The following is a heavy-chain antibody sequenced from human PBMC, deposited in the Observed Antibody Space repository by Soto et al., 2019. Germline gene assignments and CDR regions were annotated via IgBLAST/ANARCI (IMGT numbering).Heavy chain of an antibody. CDR3: VKGGWLDDY. V-gene: IGHV3-23*01. D-gene: IGHD5-12*01. Sequence: EVQLLESGGGLAQPGGSLRLSCAASGFSFSSYEMSWVRQAPGKGLEWVSFIGSSRGSTYYAESVTGRFTVSRDNSNKIMYLQMTSLRGDDTAIYYCVKGGWLDDYGGQGTLVTVSS. J-gene: IGHJ4*02. CDR1: GFSFSSYE. CDR2: IGSSRGST.